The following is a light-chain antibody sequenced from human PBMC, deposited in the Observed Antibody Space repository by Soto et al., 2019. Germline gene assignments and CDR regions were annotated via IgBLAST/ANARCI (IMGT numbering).Light chain of an antibody. V-gene: IGKV1-39*01. J-gene: IGKJ1*01. CDR3: QQSSSTPRT. CDR1: QTISDY. CDR2: AAS. Sequence: DIQMTQSPSSLSASVGDRLTITCRASQTISDYLNWYQHKPGRAPKLLIYAASSLQSGVPSRFSGSGSGTDFTLTISSLQPEDFATYYCQQSSSTPRTFGQGTKV.